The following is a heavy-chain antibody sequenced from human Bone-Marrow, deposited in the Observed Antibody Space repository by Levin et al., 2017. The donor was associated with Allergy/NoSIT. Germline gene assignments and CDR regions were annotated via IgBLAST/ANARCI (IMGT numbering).Heavy chain of an antibody. J-gene: IGHJ4*02. CDR3: VRVTSGRLDFDY. V-gene: IGHV1-8*01. CDR2: LSPRSGDT. D-gene: IGHD6-19*01. CDR1: GYTFSTFD. Sequence: ASVKVSCKASGYTFSTFDINWVRQAPGQGLEWMGWLSPRSGDTGYTQKFLGRVTMAMDTSINTVSLELSSLRSEDTAVYYCVRVTSGRLDFDYWGQGTLVTVSS.